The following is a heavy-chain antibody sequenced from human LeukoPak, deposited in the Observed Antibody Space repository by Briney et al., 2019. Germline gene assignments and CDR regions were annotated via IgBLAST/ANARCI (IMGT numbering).Heavy chain of an antibody. J-gene: IGHJ4*02. CDR2: IYYSGST. CDR3: ARGYCSGGSCYLGPWEFDY. D-gene: IGHD2-15*01. V-gene: IGHV4-61*01. CDR1: GGSVSSGSYY. Sequence: SETLSLTCTVSGGSVSSGSYYWSWIRQPPGKGLEWIGYIYYSGSTNYNPSLKSRVTISVDTSKNQFSLKLSSVTAADTAVYYCARGYCSGGSCYLGPWEFDYWGQRTLVTVSS.